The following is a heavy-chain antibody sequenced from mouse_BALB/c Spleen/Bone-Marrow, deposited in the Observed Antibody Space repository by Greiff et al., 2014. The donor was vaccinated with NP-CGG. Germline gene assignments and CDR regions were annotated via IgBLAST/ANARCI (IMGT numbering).Heavy chain of an antibody. D-gene: IGHD2-12*01. CDR2: INPSTGYT. V-gene: IGHV1-7*01. J-gene: IGHJ4*01. CDR1: GYIFVTYW. Sequence: VQRVESGAELAKPGASVKMSCKTSGYIFVTYWMHWVKQRPGQGLEWIGYINPSTGYTEYNQKFKDKSTLTADKSSNTAFMQLSSLTSADSAVYYCVVWPYYAFDYWGQGTSVTVSS. CDR3: VVWPYYAFDY.